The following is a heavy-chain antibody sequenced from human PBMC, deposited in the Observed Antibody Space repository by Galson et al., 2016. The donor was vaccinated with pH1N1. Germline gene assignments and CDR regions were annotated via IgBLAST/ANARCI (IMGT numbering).Heavy chain of an antibody. J-gene: IGHJ6*02. CDR3: ARMGVASGVRYYYGMDV. D-gene: IGHD3-10*01. V-gene: IGHV2-70*04. CDR1: GFSLSTFGVR. Sequence: PALVKPTQTLKLTCTFSGFSLSTFGVRVSWIRQSPGKALEWLARIDWDDEKFYSPSLKTRLTISKDTSKDQVVLTMTNMDPVDTGTYYCARMGVASGVRYYYGMDVWGQGTTVTVSS. CDR2: IDWDDEK.